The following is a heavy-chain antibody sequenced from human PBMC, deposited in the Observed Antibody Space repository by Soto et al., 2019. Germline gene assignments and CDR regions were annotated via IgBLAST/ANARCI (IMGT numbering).Heavy chain of an antibody. CDR3: ARDRTTSSGGTGFDY. CDR2: ISSSSSTI. Sequence: PGGSLRLSCAASGFTFSSYSMNWVRQAPGKGLEWVSYISSSSSTIYYADSVKGRFTISRDNAKNSLYLQMNSLRDEDTAVYYCARDRTTSSGGTGFDYWGQGTLVTVSS. J-gene: IGHJ4*02. D-gene: IGHD6-19*01. CDR1: GFTFSSYS. V-gene: IGHV3-48*02.